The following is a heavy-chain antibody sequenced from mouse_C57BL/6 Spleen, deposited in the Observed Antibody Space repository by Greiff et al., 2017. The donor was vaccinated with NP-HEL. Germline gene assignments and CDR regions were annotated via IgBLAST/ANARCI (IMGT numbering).Heavy chain of an antibody. D-gene: IGHD2-5*01. Sequence: QVQLKQPGAELVKPGASVKMSCKASGYTFTSYWITWVKQRPGQGLEWIGDIYPGSGSTNYNEKFKSKATLTVDTSSSTAYMQLSSLTSEDSAVYYCARSPDYSNYPPWFAYWGQGTLVTVSA. V-gene: IGHV1-55*01. J-gene: IGHJ3*01. CDR1: GYTFTSYW. CDR2: IYPGSGST. CDR3: ARSPDYSNYPPWFAY.